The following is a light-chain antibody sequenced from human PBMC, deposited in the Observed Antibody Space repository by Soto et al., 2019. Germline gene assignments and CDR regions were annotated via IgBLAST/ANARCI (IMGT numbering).Light chain of an antibody. CDR1: QSISDSSNNKNK. V-gene: IGKV4-1*01. CDR2: WAS. J-gene: IGKJ1*01. CDR3: HQYYDTAWA. Sequence: DIVMTQSPDSLAVSLGERATINCKSSQSISDSSNNKNKLAWYQQKPGQPPKLLISWASIRESGVPDRFSGSGSGTDFTLTISSLQXXXXAVYFCHQYYDTAWAFGQGTKVEIK.